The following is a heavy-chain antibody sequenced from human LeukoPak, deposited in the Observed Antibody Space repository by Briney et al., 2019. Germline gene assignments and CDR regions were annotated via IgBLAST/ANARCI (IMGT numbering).Heavy chain of an antibody. J-gene: IGHJ4*02. CDR1: GDAISSDY. D-gene: IGHD3-10*01. CDR3: ARAVGWFGALDY. V-gene: IGHV4-59*07. CDR2: IYYSGST. Sequence: SDTLSLTCSVSGDAISSDYWSWIQQPPGNGLEGFGYIYYSGSTNYNPSLQSRFTISVDSSKTQFSLKLSSVTAADTAVYYCARAVGWFGALDYWGQGTLVTVSS.